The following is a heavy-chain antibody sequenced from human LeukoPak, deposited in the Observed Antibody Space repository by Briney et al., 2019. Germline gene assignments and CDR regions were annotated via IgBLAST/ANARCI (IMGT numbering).Heavy chain of an antibody. V-gene: IGHV3-23*01. CDR3: AKGMYDYDSSGYRFFDY. Sequence: GGSLRLSCAASGFTYSNYAMRWVRQAPGKGLEWVSGVSVSGGSTYYADSVKGRFTISRDNSKNTLYLQVNRLRAEDTAVYYCAKGMYDYDSSGYRFFDYWGQGTLVTVSS. J-gene: IGHJ4*02. D-gene: IGHD3-22*01. CDR1: GFTYSNYA. CDR2: VSVSGGST.